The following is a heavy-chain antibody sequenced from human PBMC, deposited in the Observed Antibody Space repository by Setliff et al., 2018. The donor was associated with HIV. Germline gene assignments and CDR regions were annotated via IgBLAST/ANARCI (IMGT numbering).Heavy chain of an antibody. Sequence: PGGSLRLSCAASGFTFSSYSMNWVRQAPGKGLEWVSFISNSRTTTSYADSVKGRFTISRDNAKNSLYLQMNSLRADDTAVYFCARDTSSSYWGQGTPVTVSS. CDR1: GFTFSSYS. CDR2: ISNSRTTT. CDR3: ARDTSSSY. J-gene: IGHJ4*02. V-gene: IGHV3-48*04. D-gene: IGHD2-2*01.